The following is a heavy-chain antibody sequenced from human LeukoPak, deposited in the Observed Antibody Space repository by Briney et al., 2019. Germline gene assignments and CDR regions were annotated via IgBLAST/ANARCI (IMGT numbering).Heavy chain of an antibody. D-gene: IGHD4-23*01. Sequence: HEASVKVSCKASGYTFTSYGISWVRQAPGQGLEWMGWISAYNGNTNYAQKLQGRVTMTTDTSTSTAYMELRSLRSDDTAVYYCARAPSTVVTPSREKFDYWGQGTLVTVSS. V-gene: IGHV1-18*01. CDR1: GYTFTSYG. CDR3: ARAPSTVVTPSREKFDY. CDR2: ISAYNGNT. J-gene: IGHJ4*02.